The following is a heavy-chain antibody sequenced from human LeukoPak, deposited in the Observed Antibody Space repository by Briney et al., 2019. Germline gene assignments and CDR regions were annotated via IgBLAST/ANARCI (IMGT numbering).Heavy chain of an antibody. D-gene: IGHD1-26*01. J-gene: IGHJ6*03. CDR2: IYTSGST. CDR3: ASYSGSYLYYYYMDV. Sequence: SQTLSLTCTVSGGSISSGSYYWSWIRQPAGKGLEWIGRIYTSGSTNYNPSLKSRVTISVDTSKNQFSLKLSSVTAADTAVYYCASYSGSYLYYYYMDVWGKGTTVTVSS. CDR1: GGSISSGSYY. V-gene: IGHV4-61*02.